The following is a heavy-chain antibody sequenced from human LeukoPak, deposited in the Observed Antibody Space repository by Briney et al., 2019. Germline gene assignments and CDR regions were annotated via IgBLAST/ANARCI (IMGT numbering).Heavy chain of an antibody. CDR2: IYPGDSDT. D-gene: IGHD4-17*01. CDR1: GYSFTSYW. CDR3: ARHSGGGRDYGDYEALDY. J-gene: IGHJ4*02. Sequence: GASLKISCKGSGYSFTSYWIGWVRPMPGKGLAWMGIIYPGDSDTRYSPSFQGQVTISADKSISTAYLQWSSLKASDTAMYYCARHSGGGRDYGDYEALDYWGQGTLVTVSS. V-gene: IGHV5-51*01.